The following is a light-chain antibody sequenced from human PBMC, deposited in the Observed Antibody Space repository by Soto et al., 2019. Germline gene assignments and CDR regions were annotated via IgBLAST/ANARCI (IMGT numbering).Light chain of an antibody. CDR1: ESIRNN. CDR2: DAS. V-gene: IGKV3-15*01. Sequence: EIVMTQSPATLSVSPGERATLSCRASESIRNNLAWYQQKPGQAPRLLIYDASTRATGIPARFSGSGSGTEFTLTISTLQSEDFAVYYCQQYNKWPPWTFGQGTKVDIK. J-gene: IGKJ1*01. CDR3: QQYNKWPPWT.